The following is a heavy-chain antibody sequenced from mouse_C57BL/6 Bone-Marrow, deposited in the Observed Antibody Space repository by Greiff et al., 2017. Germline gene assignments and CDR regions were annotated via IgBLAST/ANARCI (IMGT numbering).Heavy chain of an antibody. V-gene: IGHV1-69*01. J-gene: IGHJ2*01. CDR1: GYTFTSYC. Sequence: VQLQQPGAEFVMPGASVKLSCAASGYTFTSYCMHWVQQTPGQGLEWIGDIDPSGSYTNYNENVKGRSTLTGDKSTSTAYMQLSSLTSEDSAVYYCAREGDCNCDFDYWGQGTTLTVSS. CDR3: AREGDCNCDFDY. D-gene: IGHD2-1*01. CDR2: IDPSGSYT.